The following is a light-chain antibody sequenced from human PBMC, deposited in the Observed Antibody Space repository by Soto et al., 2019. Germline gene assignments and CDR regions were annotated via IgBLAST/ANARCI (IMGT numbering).Light chain of an antibody. CDR2: DAS. V-gene: IGKV3D-15*01. J-gene: IGKJ1*01. CDR3: QQSYSTPRT. CDR1: QSVSRK. Sequence: EILMTQSPATVSVSPGERATLSCRASQSVSRKLAWYQQEPGQAPRLLIYDASNRATGIPARFSGSGSGTDFTLTTSSLQPEDFATYYCQQSYSTPRTFGQGTKVDIK.